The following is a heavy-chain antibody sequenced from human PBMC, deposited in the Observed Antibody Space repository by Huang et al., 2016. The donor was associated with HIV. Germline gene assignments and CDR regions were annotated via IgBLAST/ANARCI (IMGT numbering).Heavy chain of an antibody. J-gene: IGHJ4*02. CDR3: AKPSGDYEFFDF. Sequence: QVHLEESGGGVVQPGRPLRLSCTASGFMFSTFGIDWVRQAPGKRLEGVAGISNDGSSKYYVDSVKGRFTISRDNSKNIVYLQMNSLRPEDTAVYYCAKPSGDYEFFDFWGQGTVVTVSS. D-gene: IGHD4-17*01. CDR2: ISNDGSSK. V-gene: IGHV3-30*18. CDR1: GFMFSTFG.